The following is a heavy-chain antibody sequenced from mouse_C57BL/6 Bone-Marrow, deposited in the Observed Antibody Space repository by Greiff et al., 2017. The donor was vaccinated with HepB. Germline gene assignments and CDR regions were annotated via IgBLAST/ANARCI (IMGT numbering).Heavy chain of an antibody. CDR1: GFTFSDYY. CDR3: ARDAPLTGTDY. CDR2: INYDGSST. J-gene: IGHJ2*01. Sequence: EVQRVESEGGLVQPGSSMKLSCTASGFTFSDYYMAWVRQVPEKGLEWVANINYDGSSTYYLDSLKSRFIISRDNAKNILYLQMSSLKSEDTATYYCARDAPLTGTDYWGQGTTLTVSS. V-gene: IGHV5-16*01. D-gene: IGHD4-1*01.